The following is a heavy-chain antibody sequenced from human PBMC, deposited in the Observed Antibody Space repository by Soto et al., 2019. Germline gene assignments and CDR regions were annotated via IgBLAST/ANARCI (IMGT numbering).Heavy chain of an antibody. J-gene: IGHJ4*02. CDR3: AKQGAPRYYFDY. CDR1: EFTFRSYA. CDR2: ISGSGGST. D-gene: IGHD1-26*01. Sequence: GGSLRLSCAASEFTFRSYAMSWVRQAPGKGLEWVSAISGSGGSTYYADSVKGRFTISRDNSKNTLYLQMNSLRAEDTAVYYCAKQGAPRYYFDYWGQGTLVTVSS. V-gene: IGHV3-23*01.